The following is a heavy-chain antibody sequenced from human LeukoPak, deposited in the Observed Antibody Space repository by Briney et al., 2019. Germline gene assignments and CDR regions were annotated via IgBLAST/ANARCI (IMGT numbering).Heavy chain of an antibody. J-gene: IGHJ4*02. CDR3: ARYYYDSSGYYRFDY. V-gene: IGHV3-72*01. CDR1: GFTFSDHY. CDR2: TRDKANGYTT. D-gene: IGHD3-22*01. Sequence: GRSLRLSCAASGFTFSDHYMDWVRQAPGKGLEWVGRTRDKANGYTTDYAASVRGRFTISRDDSKNSLHLQMNSLKTEDTAVYYCARYYYDSSGYYRFDYWGQGTLVTVSS.